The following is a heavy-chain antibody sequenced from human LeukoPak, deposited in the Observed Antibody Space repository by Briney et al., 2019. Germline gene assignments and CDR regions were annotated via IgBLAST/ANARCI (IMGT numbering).Heavy chain of an antibody. V-gene: IGHV1-2*02. CDR1: GYTFTGYY. CDR3: ARVPYYDPYFDY. CDR2: INPNSGGT. Sequence: ASVKVSCKASGYTFTGYYMHWVRQAPGQGLEWMGWINPNSGGTNYAQKFQGRVTMTRDTSISTAYMELSRLRSDDTAVYYCARVPYYDPYFDYWGQGTLVTVSS. D-gene: IGHD3-22*01. J-gene: IGHJ4*02.